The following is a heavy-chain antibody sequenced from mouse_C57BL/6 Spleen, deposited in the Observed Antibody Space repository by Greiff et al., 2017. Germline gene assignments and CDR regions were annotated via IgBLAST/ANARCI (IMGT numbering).Heavy chain of an antibody. J-gene: IGHJ1*03. CDR1: GFNIKDYY. CDR2: IDPEAGET. Sequence: VQLQQSGAELVKPGASVKLSCTASGFNIKDYYMHWVKQRTEQGLEWIGRIDPEAGETKSAPKFQGKATITADTSSNTAYLQLSSLTSEDTAVYYCALYYGSSPWDFDVWGTGTTVTVSS. V-gene: IGHV14-2*01. CDR3: ALYYGSSPWDFDV. D-gene: IGHD1-1*01.